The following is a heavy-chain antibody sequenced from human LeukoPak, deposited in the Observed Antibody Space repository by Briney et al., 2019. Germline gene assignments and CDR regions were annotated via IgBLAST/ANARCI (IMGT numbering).Heavy chain of an antibody. D-gene: IGHD4/OR15-4a*01. CDR3: AKVGDHDYPYYFDY. V-gene: IGHV3-30*02. CDR2: IRYDGSNK. Sequence: GGSLRLSCAASGFTFSSYGMHWVRQAPGKGLEWVAFIRYDGSNKYYADSVKGRFTISRDNSKNTLYLQMNSLRAEDTAVYYCAKVGDHDYPYYFDYWGQGTLVTVSS. J-gene: IGHJ4*02. CDR1: GFTFSSYG.